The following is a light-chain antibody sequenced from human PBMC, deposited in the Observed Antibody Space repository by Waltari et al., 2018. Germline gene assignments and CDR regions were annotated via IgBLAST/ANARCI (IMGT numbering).Light chain of an antibody. CDR2: AAS. CDR1: QDIRTW. V-gene: IGKV1-12*01. J-gene: IGKJ3*01. CDR3: QQASSFPFT. Sequence: DIQMTQSPSSVSASVGDRDAIFCRASQDIRTWLAWYQQKPGKAPKLLIYAASTLESGVPSRFSGYGSGTNFTLIISNLQSEDLATYFCQQASSFPFTFGPGTKLDLK.